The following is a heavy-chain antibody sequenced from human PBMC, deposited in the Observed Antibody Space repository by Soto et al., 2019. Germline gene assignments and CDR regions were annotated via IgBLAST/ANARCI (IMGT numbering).Heavy chain of an antibody. CDR1: GGSISSSNW. CDR3: ARGYYGSGRSDY. CDR2: IYHSGST. J-gene: IGHJ4*02. V-gene: IGHV4-4*02. D-gene: IGHD3-10*01. Sequence: SETLSLTCTVSGGSISSSNWWNWVRQPPGKGLEWIGEIYHSGSTNYNPSLKSRVTISVDKSKNQFSLKLNSVTAADTAVYYCARGYYGSGRSDYWGQGTLVTVS.